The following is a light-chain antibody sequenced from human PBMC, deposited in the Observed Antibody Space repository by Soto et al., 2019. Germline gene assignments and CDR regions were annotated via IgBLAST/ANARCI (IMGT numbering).Light chain of an antibody. J-gene: IGKJ1*01. CDR1: QSVSRN. Sequence: EIVMTQSPATLSVSPGERAPLSCRASQSVSRNLAWYQQKPGQAPRLLIYGASTRATGIPARFSGSGSGTEFTLTISSLQSEDFAVYSCQQYNNWPWTFGQGTKVDIK. CDR2: GAS. V-gene: IGKV3-15*01. CDR3: QQYNNWPWT.